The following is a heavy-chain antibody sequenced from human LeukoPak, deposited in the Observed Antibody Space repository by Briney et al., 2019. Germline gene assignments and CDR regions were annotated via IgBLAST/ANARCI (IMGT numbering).Heavy chain of an antibody. CDR3: AREYSYGYWLGGGY. V-gene: IGHV3-30-3*01. CDR2: ISYDGSNK. Sequence: GRSLRLSCAASGFTFSSYAMRWVRQAPGKGLEWVAVISYDGSNKYYADSVKGRFTISRDNSKNTLYLQMNSLRAEDTAVYYCAREYSYGYWLGGGYWGQGTLVTVSS. J-gene: IGHJ4*02. CDR1: GFTFSSYA. D-gene: IGHD5-18*01.